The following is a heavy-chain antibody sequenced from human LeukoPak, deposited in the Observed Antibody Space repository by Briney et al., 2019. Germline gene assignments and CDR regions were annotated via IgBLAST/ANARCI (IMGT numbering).Heavy chain of an antibody. CDR3: ARGGGHLDC. CDR1: GFSFSSYW. J-gene: IGHJ4*02. V-gene: IGHV3-7*03. CDR2: IKQDGSDK. D-gene: IGHD4-23*01. Sequence: GGSLRLSCAASGFSFSSYWMSWVRQAPGRGLEWVANIKQDGSDKYYLTSVRGRFTISRDNAKNSLFLQMNSLRVEDTAVYYCARGGGHLDCWGQGTLVTVSS.